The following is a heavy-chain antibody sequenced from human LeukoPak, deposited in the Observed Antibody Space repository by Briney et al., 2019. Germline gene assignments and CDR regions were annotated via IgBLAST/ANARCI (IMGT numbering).Heavy chain of an antibody. J-gene: IGHJ4*02. CDR3: ARGHQRYYGSGQDFDY. D-gene: IGHD3-10*01. Sequence: GGSLRLSCAASGFTFSSYSMDWVRQAPGKGLEWVSYISSSGSTIYYADSVKGRFTISRDNAKNSLYLQMNSLRYEDTAVYYCARGHQRYYGSGQDFDYWGQGTLVTVSS. CDR1: GFTFSSYS. CDR2: ISSSGSTI. V-gene: IGHV3-48*02.